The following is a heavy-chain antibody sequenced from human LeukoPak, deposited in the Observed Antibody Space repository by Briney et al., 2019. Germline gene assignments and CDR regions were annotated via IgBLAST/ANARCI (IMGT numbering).Heavy chain of an antibody. CDR2: ISGSGGST. CDR1: GFTFSSYA. J-gene: IGHJ5*02. CDR3: VRDGVYYGDDYES. D-gene: IGHD4-17*01. Sequence: GGSLRLSRAASGFTFSSYAMSWVRQAPGKGLEWVSGISGSGGSTYYADSVKGRLTISRDNSKNTLHLQMNSLRAEDTAVYYCVRDGVYYGDDYESWGQGTLVTVSS. V-gene: IGHV3-23*01.